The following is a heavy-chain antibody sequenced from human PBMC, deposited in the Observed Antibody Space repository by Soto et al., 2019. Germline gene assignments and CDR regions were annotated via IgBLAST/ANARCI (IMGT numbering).Heavy chain of an antibody. V-gene: IGHV3-30-3*01. J-gene: IGHJ4*02. CDR2: ISYDGSNK. CDR3: ARVAVEMATIHVLDY. Sequence: QVQLVESGGGVVQPGRSLRLSCAASGFTFSSYAMHWVRQAPGKGLEWVAVISYDGSNKYYADSVKGRFTISRDNSKKPLYLQMNSLRAEDTAGYYCARVAVEMATIHVLDYWGQGTLVTVSS. D-gene: IGHD5-12*01. CDR1: GFTFSSYA.